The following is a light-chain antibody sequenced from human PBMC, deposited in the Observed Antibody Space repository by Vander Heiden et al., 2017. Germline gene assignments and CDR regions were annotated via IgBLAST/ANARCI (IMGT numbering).Light chain of an antibody. J-gene: IGKJ2*01. CDR1: ENIVRW. CDR2: DAS. V-gene: IGKV1-5*01. Sequence: IKVNQSPTTLTVSIGDTVTITCRASENIVRWLAWYQQKPGKAPKLLIYDASSLERGVPSRFSGSGFGTEFTLTISSLEPDDFATYYCQQYNGYFKTFGQGTKLEIK. CDR3: QQYNGYFKT.